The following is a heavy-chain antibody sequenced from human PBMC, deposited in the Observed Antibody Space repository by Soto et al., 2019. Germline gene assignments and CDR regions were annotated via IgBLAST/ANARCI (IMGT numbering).Heavy chain of an antibody. J-gene: IGHJ4*02. Sequence: PILSCAASGFIFSNYAMIWVRQVPGKGLQWVSGLYGSGGGIHYAESVKDRFTISRDNSAYAVYLQMNNLRVEDSAIYYCAKDAVSRDGVWLAHDWGQGTVVTVSS. CDR3: AKDAVSRDGVWLAHD. D-gene: IGHD5-12*01. CDR1: GFIFSNYA. CDR2: LYGSGGGI. V-gene: IGHV3-23*01.